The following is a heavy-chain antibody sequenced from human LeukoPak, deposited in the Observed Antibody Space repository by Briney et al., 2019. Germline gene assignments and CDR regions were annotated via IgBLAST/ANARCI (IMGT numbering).Heavy chain of an antibody. CDR1: GGTFSINA. CDR3: ARDKNSGECVSNSCYGVWPLDI. Sequence: SVKVSCKASGGTFSINAITWVRQAPGQGLEWMGGIIPMSEAPKYTQKFQGRVTITTDESTNTAYMELSSLRSEDTAVYYCARDKNSGECVSNSCYGVWPLDIWGQGAMVTVSS. CDR2: IIPMSEAP. J-gene: IGHJ3*02. V-gene: IGHV1-69*05. D-gene: IGHD2-2*01.